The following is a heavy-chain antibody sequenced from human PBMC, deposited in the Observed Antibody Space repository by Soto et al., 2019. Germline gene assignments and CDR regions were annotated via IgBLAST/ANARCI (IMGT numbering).Heavy chain of an antibody. V-gene: IGHV4-31*03. CDR1: GGSISSGGYY. Sequence: QVQLQESGPGLVKPSQTPSLTCTVSGGSISSGGYYWSWVRQHPGKVLEWIGYIYYSGSTYYNPSLKSRVTISVDTSKNQFSLKLSAVTAADTAVYYCAREGDVGAGGWFDPWGHGTLVTVSS. D-gene: IGHD3-16*01. CDR2: IYYSGST. CDR3: AREGDVGAGGWFDP. J-gene: IGHJ5*02.